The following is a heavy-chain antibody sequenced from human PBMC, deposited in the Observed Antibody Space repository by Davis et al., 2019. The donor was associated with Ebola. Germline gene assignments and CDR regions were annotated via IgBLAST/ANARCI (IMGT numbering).Heavy chain of an antibody. CDR1: GYSFTSYW. J-gene: IGHJ5*02. CDR3: ARHTAARNWFDP. D-gene: IGHD2-2*01. V-gene: IGHV5-10-1*01. Sequence: GESLKISCKGSGYSFTSYWISWVRQMPGKGLEWMGRIDPSDSYTNYSPSFQGHVTISADKSISTAYLQWSSLKASDTAMYYCARHTAARNWFDPWGQGTLVTVSS. CDR2: IDPSDSYT.